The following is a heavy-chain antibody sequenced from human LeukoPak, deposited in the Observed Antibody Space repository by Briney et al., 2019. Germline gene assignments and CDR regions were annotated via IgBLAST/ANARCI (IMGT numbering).Heavy chain of an antibody. CDR1: GFTFTDYY. CDR3: VREGITKAFDL. D-gene: IGHD1-14*01. Sequence: GASVKVSCKASGFTFTDYYMHWVRLAPGQGLEWMGYINPHSGVTSFPQKFRGRVTLTTDTSISAAYMELSSLISDDTAVCYCVREGITKAFDLWGQGALVTVSS. J-gene: IGHJ4*02. CDR2: INPHSGVT. V-gene: IGHV1-2*02.